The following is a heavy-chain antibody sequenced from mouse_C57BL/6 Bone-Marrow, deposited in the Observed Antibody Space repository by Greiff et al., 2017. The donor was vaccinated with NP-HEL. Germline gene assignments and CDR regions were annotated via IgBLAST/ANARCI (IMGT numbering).Heavy chain of an antibody. D-gene: IGHD1-1*01. J-gene: IGHJ2*01. CDR2: INPYNGGT. CDR3: ARNYGSSSFFDY. Sequence: EVQLVESGPVLVKPGASVKMSCKASGYTFTDYYMNWVKQSHGKSLEWIGVINPYNGGTSYNQKFKGKATLTVDKSSSTAYMELNSLTSEDSAVYYCARNYGSSSFFDYWGQGTTLTVSS. CDR1: GYTFTDYY. V-gene: IGHV1-19*01.